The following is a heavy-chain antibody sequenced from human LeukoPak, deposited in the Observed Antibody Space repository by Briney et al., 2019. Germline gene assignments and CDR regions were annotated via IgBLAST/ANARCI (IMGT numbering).Heavy chain of an antibody. CDR3: ARVLFGVAIPYYFDS. CDR2: ISYSGST. CDR1: SSSISSGGYY. Sequence: SETLSLTCTVSSSSISSGGYYWSWIRQHPGKGLEWIGYISYSGSTYYNPSLKSRVTISVDTSKSQFSLKLSSVTAADTAVYYCARVLFGVAIPYYFDSWGQGTLVTVSS. D-gene: IGHD3-3*01. J-gene: IGHJ4*02. V-gene: IGHV4-31*03.